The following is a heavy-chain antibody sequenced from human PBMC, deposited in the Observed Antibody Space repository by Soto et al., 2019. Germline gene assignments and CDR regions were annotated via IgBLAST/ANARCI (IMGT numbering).Heavy chain of an antibody. D-gene: IGHD2-2*01. Sequence: SETLSLTCTVSGGSISSSSYYWGWIRQPPGKGLEWIGSIYYSGSTYYNPSLKSRVTISVDTSKNQFSLKLSSVTAADTAVYYCGTIKKRYCSSTSCYGIDYWGQGTLVTVS. CDR1: GGSISSSSYY. CDR2: IYYSGST. V-gene: IGHV4-39*01. J-gene: IGHJ4*02. CDR3: GTIKKRYCSSTSCYGIDY.